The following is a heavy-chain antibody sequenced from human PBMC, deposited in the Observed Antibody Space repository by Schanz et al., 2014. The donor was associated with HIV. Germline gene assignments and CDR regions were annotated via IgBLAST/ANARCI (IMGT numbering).Heavy chain of an antibody. V-gene: IGHV3-48*04. J-gene: IGHJ4*02. Sequence: EVQLVESGGGLVQPGGSLRLSCAASGFTFSTYWMMWVRQAPGKGLEWVSYISGSGSHTYYADTVKGRFTISRDNAKNTLYLQMNSLRGEDTAVYYCATAAVTDYSDNWGQGTLVTVSS. D-gene: IGHD4-17*01. CDR2: ISGSGSHT. CDR1: GFTFSTYW. CDR3: ATAAVTDYSDN.